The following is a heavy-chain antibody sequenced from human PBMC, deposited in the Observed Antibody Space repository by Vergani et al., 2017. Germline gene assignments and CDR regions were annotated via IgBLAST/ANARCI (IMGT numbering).Heavy chain of an antibody. CDR3: ARGGGGGNDYFDY. J-gene: IGHJ4*02. V-gene: IGHV4-61*08. Sequence: QLQLQESGPGLVKPSETLSLTCTVSGGSITYGAFYWGWIRQSPGKGLEWIGYIYYSGSTNYNPSRKSRVTISVDTSKNQFSLKLSSVTAADTAVYYCARGGGGGNDYFDYWGQGTLVTVSS. CDR1: GGSITYGAFY. D-gene: IGHD2-15*01. CDR2: IYYSGST.